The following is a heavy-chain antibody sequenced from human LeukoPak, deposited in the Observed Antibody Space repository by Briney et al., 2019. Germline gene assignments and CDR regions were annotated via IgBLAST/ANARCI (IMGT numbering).Heavy chain of an antibody. CDR3: ARAEDYYYYYGMDV. CDR1: VGTFSSYA. CDR2: IIPIFGTA. J-gene: IGHJ6*02. Sequence: GASVKVSCTASVGTFSSYAISWVRRAPGQGLEWMGGIIPIFGTANYAQKFQGRVTITADESTSTAYMELSSLRSEDTAVYYCARAEDYYYYYGMDVWGQGTTVTVPS. V-gene: IGHV1-69*13.